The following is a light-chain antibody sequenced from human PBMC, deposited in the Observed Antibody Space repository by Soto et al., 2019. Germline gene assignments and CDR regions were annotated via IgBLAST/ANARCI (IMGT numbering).Light chain of an antibody. CDR1: NIGGKS. V-gene: IGLV3-21*02. J-gene: IGLJ1*01. CDR2: DDS. Sequence: SYELTQPPSVSVAPGQTARITCGGNNIGGKSVHWYQQKPGQAPVLVVYDDSDRPSGIPERFSGSNSGNTATLTISRVEAGDEADYYCQVWDSSSDLSVFGTGTKVTVL. CDR3: QVWDSSSDLSV.